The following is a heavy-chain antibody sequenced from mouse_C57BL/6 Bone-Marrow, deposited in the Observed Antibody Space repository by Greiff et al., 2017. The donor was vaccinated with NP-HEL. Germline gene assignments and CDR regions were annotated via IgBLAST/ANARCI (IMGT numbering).Heavy chain of an antibody. CDR2: ISYSGST. V-gene: IGHV3-1*01. D-gene: IGHD1-1*01. CDR1: GYSITSGYD. CDR3: AREAYYGSSYGYFDV. Sequence: EVHLVESGPGMVKPSQSLSLTCTVTGYSITSGYDWHWIRHFPGNKLEWMGYISYSGSTNYNPSLKSRISITHDTSKNHFFLKLNSVTTEDTATYYCAREAYYGSSYGYFDVWGTGTTVTVSS. J-gene: IGHJ1*03.